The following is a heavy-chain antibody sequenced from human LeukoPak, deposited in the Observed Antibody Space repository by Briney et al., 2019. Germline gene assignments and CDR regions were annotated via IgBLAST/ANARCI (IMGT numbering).Heavy chain of an antibody. CDR2: IRYDGSNK. J-gene: IGHJ4*02. CDR1: GFTFSSYG. D-gene: IGHD3-10*01. V-gene: IGHV3-30*02. Sequence: GGSLRLSCAASGFTFSSYGMHWVRQAPGKGLEWVAFIRYDGSNKYYADSVKGRFTISRDNSKDTLYLQMNSLRAEDTAVYYCAKLGFGEPIGDYWGQGTLVTVSS. CDR3: AKLGFGEPIGDY.